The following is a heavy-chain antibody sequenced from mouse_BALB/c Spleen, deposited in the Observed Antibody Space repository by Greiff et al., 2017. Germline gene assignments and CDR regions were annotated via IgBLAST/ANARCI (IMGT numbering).Heavy chain of an antibody. CDR3: AREGGTTVVATPFDY. V-gene: IGHV2-6-7*01. CDR2: IWGDGST. Sequence: VQLQQSGPGLVAPSQSLSITCTVSGFSLTGYGVNWVRQPPGKGLEWLGMIWGDGSTDYNSALKSRLSISKDNSKSQVFLKMNSLQTDDTARYYWAREGGTTVVATPFDYWGQGTALTVSS. J-gene: IGHJ2*01. CDR1: GFSLTGYG. D-gene: IGHD1-1*01.